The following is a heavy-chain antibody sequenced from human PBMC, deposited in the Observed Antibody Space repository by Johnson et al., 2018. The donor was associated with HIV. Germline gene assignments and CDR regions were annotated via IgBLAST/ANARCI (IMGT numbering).Heavy chain of an antibody. CDR1: GFTFDDYT. J-gene: IGHJ3*02. CDR3: AKGGLGHTDAFDI. V-gene: IGHV3-43*01. Sequence: VQLVESGGGLVQPGRSLRLSCAASGFTFDDYTMHWVRQGPGKGLEWVSLISWDGGSTDYGDSLKGRFTISRDNSKNSLYLQMNSLRSEDTALYYCAKGGLGHTDAFDIWGQGTMVTVSS. D-gene: IGHD6-19*01. CDR2: ISWDGGST.